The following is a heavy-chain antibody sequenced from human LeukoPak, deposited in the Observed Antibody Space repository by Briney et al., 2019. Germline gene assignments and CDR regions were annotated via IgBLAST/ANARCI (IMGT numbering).Heavy chain of an antibody. CDR3: AKESVVADGLFDY. V-gene: IGHV1-69*05. CDR2: IIPIFGTA. J-gene: IGHJ4*02. Sequence: SVKVSCKASGGTFSSYAISWVRQAPGQGLEWMGGIIPIFGTANYAQKFQGRVTITTDESTSTAYMELSSLRSEDTAVYYCAKESVVADGLFDYWGQGTLVTVSS. CDR1: GGTFSSYA. D-gene: IGHD2-2*01.